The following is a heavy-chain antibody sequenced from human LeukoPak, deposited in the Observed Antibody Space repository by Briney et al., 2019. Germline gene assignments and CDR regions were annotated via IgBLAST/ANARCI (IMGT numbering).Heavy chain of an antibody. V-gene: IGHV4-39*07. Sequence: SETLSLTCTVSGGSISSSNYYWGWIRQPPGKGLEWIGSVYYSGNTYYNPSLKSRVTVLVDTSKNQFSLKLSSVTAADTAVYYCVRDLRSGSWFFDFWGQGTLVTVSS. CDR1: GGSISSSNYY. CDR3: VRDLRSGSWFFDF. D-gene: IGHD5/OR15-5a*01. CDR2: VYYSGNT. J-gene: IGHJ4*02.